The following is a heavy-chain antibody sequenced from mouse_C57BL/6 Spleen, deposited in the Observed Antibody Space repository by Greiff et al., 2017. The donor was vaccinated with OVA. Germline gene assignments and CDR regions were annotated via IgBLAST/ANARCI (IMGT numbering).Heavy chain of an antibody. Sequence: VQLKQSGPELVKPGASVKIPCQASGYTFTDYNMDWVKQSNGKSLEWIGDINPNNGGTIYNQKLKGKATLTVDKSSSTAYMEIRSLTSEDTAVYYWARWGDSSGYWDYWGQGTTLTVSS. J-gene: IGHJ2*01. V-gene: IGHV1-18*01. CDR3: ARWGDSSGYWDY. D-gene: IGHD3-2*02. CDR2: INPNNGGT. CDR1: GYTFTDYN.